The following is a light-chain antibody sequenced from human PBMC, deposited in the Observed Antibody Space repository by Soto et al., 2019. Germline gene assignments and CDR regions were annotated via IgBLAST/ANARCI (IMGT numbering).Light chain of an antibody. V-gene: IGKV3-11*01. Sequence: EIVLTQSPATLSLSPGERATLSCRASQSLRSFLAWYQQKPGQAPRLLIHDASNRATGIPARFSGSGSGAAFTLTTSSLEPEDFAVYYCQHRSSWSQLSFGGGTKVDSK. CDR3: QHRSSWSQLS. J-gene: IGKJ4*01. CDR2: DAS. CDR1: QSLRSF.